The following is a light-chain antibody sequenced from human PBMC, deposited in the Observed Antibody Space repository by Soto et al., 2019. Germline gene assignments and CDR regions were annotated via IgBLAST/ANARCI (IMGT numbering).Light chain of an antibody. V-gene: IGKV1-39*01. CDR1: QSISSY. CDR2: AAS. Sequence: IQMTQSPSSLSASVGDRVTITCRASQSISSYLNWYQQKPGKAPKLLIYAASSLQSGVPSRFSGSGSGTDFTLTISSLQPVDFATYYCQQSYSTPLTFGPGTKVDIK. CDR3: QQSYSTPLT. J-gene: IGKJ3*01.